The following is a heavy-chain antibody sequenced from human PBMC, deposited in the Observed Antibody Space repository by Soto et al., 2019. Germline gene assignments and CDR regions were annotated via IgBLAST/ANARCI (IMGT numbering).Heavy chain of an antibody. V-gene: IGHV1-69*02. Sequence: QLQLVQSGAEVKTPGSSVKVSCKASGGDFNSYTLSWVRQAPGQGPEWMGTIIPILDVSKNAQKFQGRVTITADKSTATVYMELRSLKSEDTAIYYCAQMWFGELWRGMDVWGQGTTVTVSS. CDR3: AQMWFGELWRGMDV. CDR2: IIPILDVS. D-gene: IGHD3-10*01. CDR1: GGDFNSYT. J-gene: IGHJ6*02.